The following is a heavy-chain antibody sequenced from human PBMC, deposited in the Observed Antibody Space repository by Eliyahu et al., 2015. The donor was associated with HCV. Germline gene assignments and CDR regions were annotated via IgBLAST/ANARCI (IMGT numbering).Heavy chain of an antibody. Sequence: EVQLVESGGALEKPGGSLRLSCAASXFPFSNAWMSWVRQAPGKGLEWVGRIKSQSDGGTTDYAAPVKGRFTISRDDSKNTLYLQMNSLKIEDTAVYYCTTDYNFWAGALNLWGQGTMVSVSS. J-gene: IGHJ3*01. CDR2: IKSQSDGGTT. CDR1: XFPFSNAW. V-gene: IGHV3-15*02. CDR3: TTDYNFWAGALNL. D-gene: IGHD3-3*01.